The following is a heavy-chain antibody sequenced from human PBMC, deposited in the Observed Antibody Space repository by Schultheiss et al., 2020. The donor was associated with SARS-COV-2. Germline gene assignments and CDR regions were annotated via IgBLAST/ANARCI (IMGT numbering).Heavy chain of an antibody. V-gene: IGHV3-74*01. J-gene: IGHJ4*02. CDR3: AREDY. CDR1: GFTFSSYW. CDR2: INSDGSST. Sequence: GESLKISCAASGFTFSSYWMHWVRQAPGKGLVWVSRINSDGSSTNYADSVKGRFTISRDNSKNTLYLQMNSLRAEDTAVYYCAREDYWGQGTLVTVSS.